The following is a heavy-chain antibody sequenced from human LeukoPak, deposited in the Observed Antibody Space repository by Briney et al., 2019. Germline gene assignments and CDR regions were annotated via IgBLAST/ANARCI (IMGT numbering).Heavy chain of an antibody. J-gene: IGHJ4*02. CDR2: FYDSGST. D-gene: IGHD3-22*01. CDR3: ARGSDYYDSSGFPVT. Sequence: SETLSLTCSVSGSSITDYHWSWIRQPPGKGLEWIGNFYDSGSTNYNPSLKSRVTMSVDTSKNQFSLKLNPVTAADTAVYYCARGSDYYDSSGFPVTWGQGTLVTVSS. CDR1: GSSITDYH. V-gene: IGHV4-59*01.